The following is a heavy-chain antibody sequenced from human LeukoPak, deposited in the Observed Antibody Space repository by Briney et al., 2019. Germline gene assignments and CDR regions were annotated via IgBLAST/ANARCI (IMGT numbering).Heavy chain of an antibody. Sequence: ASVKVSCKASGYTFTGYYMHWVRHAPGQGLEWMGWINPNSGGTNYAQKFQGRVTMTRDTSISTAYMELSRLRSDDTAVYYCATWYYYGSGGYYANYYYYGMDVWGQGTTVTVSS. J-gene: IGHJ6*02. D-gene: IGHD3-10*01. CDR3: ATWYYYGSGGYYANYYYYGMDV. CDR1: GYTFTGYY. V-gene: IGHV1-2*02. CDR2: INPNSGGT.